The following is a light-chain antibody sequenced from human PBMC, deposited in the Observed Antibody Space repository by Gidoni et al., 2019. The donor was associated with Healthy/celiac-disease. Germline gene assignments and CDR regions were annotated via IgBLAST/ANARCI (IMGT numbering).Light chain of an antibody. CDR2: GAS. Sequence: ELVFTQSPGTLSLSPGERATLACRASQSVSSSYLAWYQQKPGQAPRLLIYGASSRATGIPDRFSGSGSGTDVTLTISRREPEDFAGYYCQQYGSPLTFGGXTKVEIK. CDR3: QQYGSPLT. CDR1: QSVSSSY. J-gene: IGKJ4*01. V-gene: IGKV3-20*01.